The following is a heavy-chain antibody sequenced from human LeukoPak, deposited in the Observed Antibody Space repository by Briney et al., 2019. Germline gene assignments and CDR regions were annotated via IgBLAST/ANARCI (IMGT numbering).Heavy chain of an antibody. CDR3: ARESMAGAGHPDY. J-gene: IGHJ4*02. CDR2: ISSSSSYI. D-gene: IGHD6-13*01. V-gene: IGHV3-21*04. CDR1: GFTFSSYS. Sequence: PGGSLRLSCAASGFTFSSYSVNWVRQAPGKGLEWVSSISSSSSYIYYADSVKGRSTISRDNAKNSLYLQMNSLRAEDTALYYCARESMAGAGHPDYWGQGTLVTVSS.